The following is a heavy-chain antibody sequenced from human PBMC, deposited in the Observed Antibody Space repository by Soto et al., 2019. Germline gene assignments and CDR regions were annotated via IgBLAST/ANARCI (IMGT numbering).Heavy chain of an antibody. D-gene: IGHD6-19*01. CDR2: IDAGNGDT. V-gene: IGHV1-3*01. CDR3: AGPLEGVSGGWWRFGY. CDR1: GYTFTSYA. J-gene: IGHJ4*02. Sequence: QVQLVQSGAEVKKPGASVKVSCKASGYTFTSYAMHWVRQAPGQRLEWMGWIDAGNGDTEHSQNFQGRVTISRDTSESTAYMELSSLRSEDTAVYYCAGPLEGVSGGWWRFGYWGQGTLVTVSS.